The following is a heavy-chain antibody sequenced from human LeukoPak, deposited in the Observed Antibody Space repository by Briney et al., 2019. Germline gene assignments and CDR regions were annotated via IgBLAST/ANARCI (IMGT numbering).Heavy chain of an antibody. CDR3: ARDRGLDYGDYVGWFDP. CDR2: INPNSGGT. Sequence: GASVKVSFKASGYTFTGYYMHWVRQAPGQGLEWMGWINPNSGGTNYAQKFQGRVTMTRDTSISTVYMELSRLRSDDTAVYYCARDRGLDYGDYVGWFDPWGQGTLVTVSS. CDR1: GYTFTGYY. D-gene: IGHD4-17*01. V-gene: IGHV1-2*02. J-gene: IGHJ5*02.